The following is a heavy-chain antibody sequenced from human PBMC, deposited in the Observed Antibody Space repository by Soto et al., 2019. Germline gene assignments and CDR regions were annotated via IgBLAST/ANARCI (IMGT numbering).Heavy chain of an antibody. V-gene: IGHV1-46*01. J-gene: IGHJ6*02. D-gene: IGHD6-13*01. CDR3: ARDLRAAAGPVYYYYYGMDV. CDR2: INPSGGST. Sequence: GASVKVSCKASGYTFTSYYMHGVREAPGQGLKWMGIINPSGGSTSYAQKFQGRVTMTRDSSTSTVYMELSSLRSEDTAVYYCARDLRAAAGPVYYYYYGMDVWGQGTTVTVSS. CDR1: GYTFTSYY.